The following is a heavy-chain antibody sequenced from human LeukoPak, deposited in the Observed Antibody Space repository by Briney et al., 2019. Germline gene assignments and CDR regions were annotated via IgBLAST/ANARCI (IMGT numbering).Heavy chain of an antibody. Sequence: SETLSLTCTVSGGSIRSYYWRWIRQPPGKGLEWIGYIYYSGTTNYNPSLKSGVTISLDTSNNQFSLKLSSVTAADTAVYYCARAVLGMFYFDNWGQGTLVTVST. CDR2: IYYSGTT. CDR1: GGSIRSYY. V-gene: IGHV4-59*01. D-gene: IGHD3-10*02. J-gene: IGHJ4*02. CDR3: ARAVLGMFYFDN.